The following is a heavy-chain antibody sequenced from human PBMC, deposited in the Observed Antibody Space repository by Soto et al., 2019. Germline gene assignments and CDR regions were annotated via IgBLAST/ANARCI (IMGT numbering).Heavy chain of an antibody. CDR3: ARRGDGYFY. Sequence: QLQLQESGPGLVKPSETLSLTCTVSGVSISSTSYYWGWIRQPPGKGLEWIGTIYDSASPYYNPSLKSRVTISVDTSKNQFSLNLSSVTAADTAIYYCARRGDGYFYWGQGTLVTVSS. D-gene: IGHD5-12*01. J-gene: IGHJ4*02. CDR1: GVSISSTSYY. V-gene: IGHV4-39*01. CDR2: IYDSASP.